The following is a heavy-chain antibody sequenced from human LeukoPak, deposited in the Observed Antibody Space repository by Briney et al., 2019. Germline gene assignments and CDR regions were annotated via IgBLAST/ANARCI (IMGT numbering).Heavy chain of an antibody. CDR2: INPNSGGT. J-gene: IGHJ4*02. Sequence: ASVKVSCKASGYTFTGYYMHWVRQAPGQGLEWMGWINPNSGGTNYAQKFQGRVTMTRDTSISTAYMELSRLRSDDTAVYYCARDSPFVVGPQDWGQGTLVTVSS. V-gene: IGHV1-2*02. CDR3: ARDSPFVVGPQD. D-gene: IGHD1-26*01. CDR1: GYTFTGYY.